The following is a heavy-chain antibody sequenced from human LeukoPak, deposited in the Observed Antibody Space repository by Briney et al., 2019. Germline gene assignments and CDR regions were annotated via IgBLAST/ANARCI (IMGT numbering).Heavy chain of an antibody. V-gene: IGHV4-34*01. CDR3: ARGRKRYCSSTSCQKDVYFYY. D-gene: IGHD2-2*01. CDR1: GGSFSGYY. J-gene: IGHJ4*02. CDR2: INRSGST. Sequence: SETLSLTCAVYGGSFSGYYWSWIRQPPGKGLEWVWAINRSGSTNYNPSLKSRVIISVDTSKNQFSLKLSSVTAADTAVYYCARGRKRYCSSTSCQKDVYFYYWGQGTLVTVST.